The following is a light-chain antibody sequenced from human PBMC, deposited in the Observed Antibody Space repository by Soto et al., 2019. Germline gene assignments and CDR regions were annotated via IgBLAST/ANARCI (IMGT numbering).Light chain of an antibody. Sequence: DIQMTQSPSTLSASVGDRVTITCRASQTISGFLAWYQQKPGKAPNLLIYDASSLGSGVPSRFSGSGSGTEFTLTISSLQPDDFATYYCQQYNSPPPWTFGQGTKVEL. J-gene: IGKJ1*01. CDR1: QTISGF. CDR2: DAS. CDR3: QQYNSPPPWT. V-gene: IGKV1-5*01.